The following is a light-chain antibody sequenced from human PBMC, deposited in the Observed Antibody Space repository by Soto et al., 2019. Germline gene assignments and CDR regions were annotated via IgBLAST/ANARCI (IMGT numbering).Light chain of an antibody. Sequence: DIQITQSPSTLSGSVGDRVTITCRASQTISSWLAWYQQKPGKAPKILIYKASSLESGVPSRFSGSGSGTEFTLTISSLQPDDFATYYCQQYNSYWTFGQGTKVDIK. CDR2: KAS. J-gene: IGKJ1*01. V-gene: IGKV1-5*03. CDR1: QTISSW. CDR3: QQYNSYWT.